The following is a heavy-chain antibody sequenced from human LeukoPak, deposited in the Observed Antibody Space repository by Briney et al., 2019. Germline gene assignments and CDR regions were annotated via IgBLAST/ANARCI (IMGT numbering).Heavy chain of an antibody. Sequence: PGGSLRLSCAASGFTFSSYSMNWVRQAPGKGLEWVSYISSSSSTIYYADSVKGRFTISRDNAKNSLYLQMNSLRAEDTAVYYCVRVFDTSGYYYSSDYWGQGTLVTVSS. CDR1: GFTFSSYS. CDR2: ISSSSSTI. J-gene: IGHJ4*02. V-gene: IGHV3-48*01. CDR3: VRVFDTSGYYYSSDY. D-gene: IGHD3-22*01.